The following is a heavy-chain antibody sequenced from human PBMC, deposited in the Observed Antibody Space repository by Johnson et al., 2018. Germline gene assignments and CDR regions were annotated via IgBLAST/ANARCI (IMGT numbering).Heavy chain of an antibody. CDR2: ISYDGSNK. CDR1: GFTFSSYA. CDR3: ARERWPGAPDAFDI. V-gene: IGHV3-30-3*01. J-gene: IGHJ3*02. Sequence: QVQLVQSGGGVVQPGRSLRLSCAASGFTFSSYAMHWVRQAPGKGLEWVAVISYDGSNKYYADSVKGRFTISRDNSKNTLYLQMNSLRAEDTAVYYCARERWPGAPDAFDIWGQGTMVTVSS. D-gene: IGHD1-26*01.